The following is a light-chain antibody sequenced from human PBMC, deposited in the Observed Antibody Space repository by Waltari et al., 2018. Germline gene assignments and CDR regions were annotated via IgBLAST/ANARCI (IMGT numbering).Light chain of an antibody. J-gene: IGLJ2*01. CDR3: NSRDRRHNSML. CDR2: GNN. V-gene: IGLV3-19*01. Sequence: SSELTQDPAVSVALGQTVRITCQGETLRTYSAGWYQQKPGQATTLVNYGNNNRPSGIPDRFSGSRSGNTASLIITGAQAEDEAAYYCNSRDRRHNSMLFGGGTKLTVL. CDR1: TLRTYS.